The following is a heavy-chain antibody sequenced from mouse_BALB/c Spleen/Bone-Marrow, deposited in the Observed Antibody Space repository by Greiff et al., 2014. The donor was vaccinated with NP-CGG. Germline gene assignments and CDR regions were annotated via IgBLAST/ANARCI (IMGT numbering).Heavy chain of an antibody. CDR2: IHYSGTT. V-gene: IGHV3-1*02. D-gene: IGHD4-1*01. CDR3: ARFAGTPYTMDY. J-gene: IGHJ4*01. CDR1: GYSITSYYS. Sequence: VQLKESGPDLVKPSQSLSLTCTVTGYSITSYYSWHWIRQFPGNKLEWMGYIHYSGTTVYNPSLKSRISITRDTSNNQFFLQLISVTTEGTATYYCARFAGTPYTMDYWGQGTSVTVSS.